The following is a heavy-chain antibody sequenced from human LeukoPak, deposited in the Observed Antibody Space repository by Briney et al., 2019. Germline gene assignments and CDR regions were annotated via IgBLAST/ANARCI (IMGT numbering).Heavy chain of an antibody. CDR3: ARGWERYYYMDV. CDR1: GGSISSYY. D-gene: IGHD1-1*01. J-gene: IGHJ6*03. V-gene: IGHV4-59*01. Sequence: SETLSLTCTVSGGSISSYYWSWIRQPPGKGLEWIGYIYYSGSTNYNPSLKSRVTISVDTSKNQFSLKLSSVTAADTAVYYCARGWERYYYMDVWGKGTTVTISS. CDR2: IYYSGST.